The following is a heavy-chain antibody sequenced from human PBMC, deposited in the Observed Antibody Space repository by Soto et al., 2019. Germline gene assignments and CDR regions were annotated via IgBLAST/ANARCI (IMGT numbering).Heavy chain of an antibody. CDR1: GYTFSSYG. Sequence: ASVKVSCKAYGYTFSSYGLSWVRQAPGQGLEWMGWISAYSGNTVYTQRFKGRLTMATDTSTDTAYMELSSLRSEDTAVYYCATDPLTGTTDYWGQGTLVTVSS. CDR3: ATDPLTGTTDY. CDR2: ISAYSGNT. V-gene: IGHV1-18*01. D-gene: IGHD1-7*01. J-gene: IGHJ4*02.